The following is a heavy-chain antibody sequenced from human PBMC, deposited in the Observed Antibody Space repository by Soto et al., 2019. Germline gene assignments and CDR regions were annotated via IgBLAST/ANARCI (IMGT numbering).Heavy chain of an antibody. CDR3: ARPRSPYGSGSYYHPFDY. D-gene: IGHD3-10*01. J-gene: IGHJ4*02. Sequence: EVQLVQSGAEVKKPGESLKISCKGSGYSFTSYWIGWVRQMPGKGLEWMGIIYPGDSDTRYSPSFQGQVTISADKSISTAYLQWSSLKASDTAMYYCARPRSPYGSGSYYHPFDYWGQGTLVTVSS. CDR2: IYPGDSDT. CDR1: GYSFTSYW. V-gene: IGHV5-51*03.